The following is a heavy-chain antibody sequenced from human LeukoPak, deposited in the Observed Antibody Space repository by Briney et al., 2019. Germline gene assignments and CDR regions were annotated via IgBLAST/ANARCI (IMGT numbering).Heavy chain of an antibody. CDR3: ARRDSSGWYVFDY. V-gene: IGHV4-39*01. CDR2: ISDSGNT. J-gene: IGHJ4*02. Sequence: SETLSLTCTVSGGSISNRSYYWGWIRQPPGKGLEWIGKISDSGNTYYSPSLRSRVTISIDTSKNQFSLKLSSVTATDTAVYYCARRDSSGWYVFDYWGQGTLVTVSS. CDR1: GGSISNRSYY. D-gene: IGHD6-19*01.